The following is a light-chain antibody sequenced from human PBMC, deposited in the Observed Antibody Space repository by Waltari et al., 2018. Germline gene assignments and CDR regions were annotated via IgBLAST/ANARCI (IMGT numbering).Light chain of an antibody. CDR2: RVS. CDR3: QQYDSSRT. V-gene: IGKV1-5*03. J-gene: IGKJ1*01. Sequence: DIQITQSPSTLSASVGDRVTITCRASPSISSWLAWYQQKPGKAPKVLDYRVSSLERGVPSRVGGSGSGTEFTLTISSLQTDDFATYYCQQYDSSRTFGQGTKVEIK. CDR1: PSISSW.